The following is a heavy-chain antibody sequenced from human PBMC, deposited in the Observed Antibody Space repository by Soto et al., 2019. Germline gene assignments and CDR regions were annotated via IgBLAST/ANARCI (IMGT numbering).Heavy chain of an antibody. Sequence: TGGSLRLSCAASGFTLRSYSMSWVRQAPGKGLEWVALINGVGTNTYYADSVKGRFTICTDTSTSTAYMELRSLRSDDTAVYYCARESGSGPCYDYWGQGTLVTVSS. CDR1: GFTLRSYS. J-gene: IGHJ4*02. D-gene: IGHD6-19*01. V-gene: IGHV3-23*01. CDR3: ARESGSGPCYDY. CDR2: INGVGTNT.